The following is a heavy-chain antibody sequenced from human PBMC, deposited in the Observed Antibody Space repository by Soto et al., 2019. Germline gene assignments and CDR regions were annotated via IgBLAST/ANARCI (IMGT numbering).Heavy chain of an antibody. CDR1: GFNFNNYG. J-gene: IGHJ6*02. D-gene: IGHD2-2*01. V-gene: IGHV3-30*18. CDR3: AKILGYCSSSSCSKEYYYYYGLDV. Sequence: QVQLVESGGGVVQPGRSLRLSCVVSGFNFNNYGMHWVRQAPGKGLEWVAVISYDGGNKYYGDSVKGRFSISRDNGKNTLYLQMNSLRPEDTAVYYCAKILGYCSSSSCSKEYYYYYGLDVWGQGTTVTVSS. CDR2: ISYDGGNK.